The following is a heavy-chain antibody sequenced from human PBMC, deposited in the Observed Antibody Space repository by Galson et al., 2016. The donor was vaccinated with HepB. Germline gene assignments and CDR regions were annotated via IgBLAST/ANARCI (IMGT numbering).Heavy chain of an antibody. CDR3: ASDHGGNPGSDY. J-gene: IGHJ4*02. CDR2: VSSDETNK. CDR1: GFTFSDYA. V-gene: IGHV3-30*04. D-gene: IGHD4-23*01. Sequence: SLRLSCAVSGFTFSDYAMHWVRQPPGKGLEWVALVSSDETNKFYADSVKGRFTISRDNSKNMLYLQMHSLRTEDTALYYCASDHGGNPGSDYWGQGTLVTVAS.